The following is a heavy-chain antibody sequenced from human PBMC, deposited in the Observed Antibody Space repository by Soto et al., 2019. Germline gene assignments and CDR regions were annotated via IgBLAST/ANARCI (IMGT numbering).Heavy chain of an antibody. J-gene: IGHJ4*02. CDR3: AKTIPGYSSGWSPSGFDY. CDR1: GFTFSSYA. Sequence: PGGSLRLSCAASGFTFSSYAMSWVRQAPGKGLEWVSAISGSGGSTYYADSVEGRFTISRDNSKNTLYLQMNSLRAEDTAVYYCAKTIPGYSSGWSPSGFDYWGQGTLVTVSS. D-gene: IGHD6-19*01. CDR2: ISGSGGST. V-gene: IGHV3-23*01.